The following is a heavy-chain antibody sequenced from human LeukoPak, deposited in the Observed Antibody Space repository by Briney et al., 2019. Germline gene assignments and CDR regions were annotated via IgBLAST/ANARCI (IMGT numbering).Heavy chain of an antibody. V-gene: IGHV4-38-2*02. CDR2: VFHLQTVRT. CDR1: DSSIRSIY. J-gene: IGHJ4*02. Sequence: PSETLPLTCTVSDSSIRSIYWAWFRQPPGKGLEWIGTVFHLQTVRTYSNPSLESRVSMSLDTSQNQFSLNLTSVTAADTALYFCGRVLNAPKLLDSWGQGTLVTVSS. CDR3: GRVLNAPKLLDS. D-gene: IGHD2-8*01.